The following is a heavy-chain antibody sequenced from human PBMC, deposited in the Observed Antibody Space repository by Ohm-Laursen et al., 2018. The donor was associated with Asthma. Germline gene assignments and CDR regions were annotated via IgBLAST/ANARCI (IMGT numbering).Heavy chain of an antibody. V-gene: IGHV3-30*04. CDR2: ISFDGSNK. CDR3: AKDVLGFVAAAQD. CDR1: GFTFSNFA. Sequence: SLRLSCTASGFTFSNFAIHWVRQAPGKGLEWVAVISFDGSNKYYADSVKGRFTISRDNSKNTLYLQMNSLRAEDTAIYYCAKDVLGFVAAAQDWGQGTLVTVSS. J-gene: IGHJ4*02. D-gene: IGHD6-13*01.